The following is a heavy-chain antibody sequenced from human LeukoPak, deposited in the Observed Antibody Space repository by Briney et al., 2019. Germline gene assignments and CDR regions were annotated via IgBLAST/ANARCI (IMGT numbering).Heavy chain of an antibody. CDR3: ARADYAPYYFDY. V-gene: IGHV4-30-4*01. Sequence: SETLSLTCTVSGGSISSGDYYWSWIRQPPGKGLEWIVYIYYSGSTYYNPSLKSRVTISVDTSKNQFSLKLSSVTAADTAVYYCARADYAPYYFDYWGQGTLVTVSS. CDR1: GGSISSGDYY. CDR2: IYYSGST. D-gene: IGHD2-2*01. J-gene: IGHJ4*02.